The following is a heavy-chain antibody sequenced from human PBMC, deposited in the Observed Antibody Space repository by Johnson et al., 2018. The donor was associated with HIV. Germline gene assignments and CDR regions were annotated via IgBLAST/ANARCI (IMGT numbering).Heavy chain of an antibody. J-gene: IGHJ3*02. CDR3: AREGGALDAFDI. V-gene: IGHV3-30*04. CDR2: ISYDGSNK. Sequence: QVQLVESGGGVVQPGRSLRLSCAASGFTFSSYAMHWVRQAPGKGLEWVAAISYDGSNKYYADSVKGRFTISRDNSKNTLYLQMNSLRAEDTAVYYCAREGGALDAFDIWGQGTMVTVSS. CDR1: GFTFSSYA. D-gene: IGHD1-26*01.